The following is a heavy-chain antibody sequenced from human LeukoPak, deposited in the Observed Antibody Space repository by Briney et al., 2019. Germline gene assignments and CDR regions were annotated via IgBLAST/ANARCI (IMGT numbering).Heavy chain of an antibody. D-gene: IGHD3-10*01. Sequence: PSETLSLTCAVYGGSFSGYYWGWIRQPPGKGLEWIGELNHSGSTNYNPSLRSRATTSEDTSKNQFSLKLSSVTAADTAVYYCATGRGSGSYYRGYGMDVWGKGTTVTVSS. CDR1: GGSFSGYY. V-gene: IGHV4-34*01. CDR3: ATGRGSGSYYRGYGMDV. CDR2: LNHSGST. J-gene: IGHJ6*04.